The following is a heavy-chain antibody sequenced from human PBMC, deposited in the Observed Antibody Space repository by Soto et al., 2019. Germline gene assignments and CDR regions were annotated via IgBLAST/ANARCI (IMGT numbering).Heavy chain of an antibody. J-gene: IGHJ4*02. D-gene: IGHD3-10*01. V-gene: IGHV4-31*03. Sequence: QVQLQESGPGLVKPSQTLSLTCTVSGGSISSGGHYWTWIRQYPGKGLEWIGYVFYSGTTYYTPSLKSRVTISVDTSKNRFSLKLSSVTAADTAVYYCALGIADGDHFAYWGQGTLVTVSS. CDR3: ALGIADGDHFAY. CDR2: VFYSGTT. CDR1: GGSISSGGHY.